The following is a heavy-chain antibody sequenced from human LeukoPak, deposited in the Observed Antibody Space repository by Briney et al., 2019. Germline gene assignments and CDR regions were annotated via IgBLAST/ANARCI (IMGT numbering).Heavy chain of an antibody. CDR3: AAGNFDY. V-gene: IGHV3-30*04. Sequence: QPGRSLRLSCAASGFTFSSYAMHWVRQAPGKGLEWVAVISYDGSNKYYADSVKGRFTISRDNSKNTLYLQMNSLRAEDTAVYYSAAGNFDYWGQGTLVTVSS. CDR2: ISYDGSNK. D-gene: IGHD6-13*01. J-gene: IGHJ4*02. CDR1: GFTFSSYA.